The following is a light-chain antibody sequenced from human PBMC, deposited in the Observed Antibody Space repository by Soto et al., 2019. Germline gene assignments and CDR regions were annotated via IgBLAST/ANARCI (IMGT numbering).Light chain of an antibody. CDR2: YIS. J-gene: IGKJ5*01. V-gene: IGKV3D-15*01. Sequence: IVRTPSPATLSVSPCETASLSCSASQSAGNFLAWYQQKPGQAPRLLIYYISTRATGIPARFSGSGSGTEFTLTINSLQSEDSAVYYSHQHTHRPITFGQRTRLEI. CDR1: QSAGNF. CDR3: HQHTHRPIT.